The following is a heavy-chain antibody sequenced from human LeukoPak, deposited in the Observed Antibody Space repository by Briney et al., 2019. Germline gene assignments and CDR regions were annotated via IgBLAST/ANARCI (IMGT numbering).Heavy chain of an antibody. D-gene: IGHD1-1*01. CDR1: GYTLTELS. Sequence: ASVKVSCKVSGYTLTELSMHWVRQAPGKGLEWMGGFDPEDGETIYAQKFQGRVTMTEDTSTDTAYMELSSPRSEDTAVYYCATGGTTLYYFDYWGQGTLVTVSS. CDR3: ATGGTTLYYFDY. V-gene: IGHV1-24*01. J-gene: IGHJ4*02. CDR2: FDPEDGET.